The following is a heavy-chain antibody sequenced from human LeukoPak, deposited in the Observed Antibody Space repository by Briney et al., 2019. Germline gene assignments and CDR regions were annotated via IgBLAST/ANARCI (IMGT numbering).Heavy chain of an antibody. D-gene: IGHD6-13*01. J-gene: IGHJ2*01. V-gene: IGHV4-39*07. Sequence: SETLSLTCTVSGGSISDASSSSYYWGWIRQPPGKGLEWIGSIYYGGSTYYNPSLKSRVTMSSDTSKNQFSLRLSSVTAADTAIYHCARVYSSSSYWYFDLWGRGTLLTVSS. CDR1: GGSISDASSSSYY. CDR2: IYYGGST. CDR3: ARVYSSSSYWYFDL.